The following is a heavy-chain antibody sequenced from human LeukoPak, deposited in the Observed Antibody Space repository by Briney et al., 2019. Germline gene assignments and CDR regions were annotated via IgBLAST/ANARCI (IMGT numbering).Heavy chain of an antibody. Sequence: GGSLRLSCAASGFTVSSNYMSWVRQAPGKGLEWVSVIDSGGSTYYADSVKGRFTISRDNSKNTLYLQMNSLRAEDTAVYYCAKLRSYYYDSSGYYSHYWGQGTLVTVSS. CDR2: IDSGGST. V-gene: IGHV3-53*01. D-gene: IGHD3-22*01. CDR3: AKLRSYYYDSSGYYSHY. CDR1: GFTVSSNY. J-gene: IGHJ4*02.